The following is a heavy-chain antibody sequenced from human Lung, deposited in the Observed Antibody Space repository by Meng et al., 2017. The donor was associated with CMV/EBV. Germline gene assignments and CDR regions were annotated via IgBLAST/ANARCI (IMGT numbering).Heavy chain of an antibody. CDR2: INPILSMA. J-gene: IGHJ6*02. Sequence: SXXVSXKAPGGTFDNYAISWVRQAPGQGLEWMGGINPILSMATYPQRFQGRVTITADKSTTKAYMELSSLRSEDTALYYCGRDFKTRRGIFGTVRGGYYGMAAWXQGTTVTVSS. CDR1: GGTFDNYA. D-gene: IGHD3-3*01. V-gene: IGHV1-69*10. CDR3: GRDFKTRRGIFGTVRGGYYGMAA.